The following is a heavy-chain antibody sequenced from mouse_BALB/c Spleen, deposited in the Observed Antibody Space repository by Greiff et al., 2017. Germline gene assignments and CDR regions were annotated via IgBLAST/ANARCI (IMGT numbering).Heavy chain of an antibody. V-gene: IGHV1S56*01. CDR1: GYTFTSYY. CDR2: IYPGNVNT. Sequence: VKLQESGPELVKPGASVRISCKASGYTFTSYYIHWVKQRPGQGLEWIGWIYPGNVNTKYNEKFKGKATLTADKSSSTAYMQLSSLTSEDSAVYFCARGHYDWFAYWGQGTLVTVSA. D-gene: IGHD2-4*01. J-gene: IGHJ3*01. CDR3: ARGHYDWFAY.